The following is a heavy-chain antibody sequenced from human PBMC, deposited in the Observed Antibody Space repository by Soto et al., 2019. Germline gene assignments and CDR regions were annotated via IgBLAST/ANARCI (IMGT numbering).Heavy chain of an antibody. D-gene: IGHD6-6*01. Sequence: SETLSLTCTVSGGSISSYYWSWIRQPPGKGLEWIGYIYYSGSTNYNPSLKSRVTISVDTSKNQFSLKLSSVTAADTAVYYCARVYEYSSSSWDYYYGMDVWGQGTTVTVSS. J-gene: IGHJ6*02. CDR3: ARVYEYSSSSWDYYYGMDV. V-gene: IGHV4-59*01. CDR1: GGSISSYY. CDR2: IYYSGST.